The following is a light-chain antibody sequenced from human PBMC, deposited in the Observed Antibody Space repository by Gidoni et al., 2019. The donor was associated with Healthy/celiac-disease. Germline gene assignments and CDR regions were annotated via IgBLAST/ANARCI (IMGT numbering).Light chain of an antibody. V-gene: IGKV3-20*01. CDR1: QSVSSSY. J-gene: IGKJ2*01. Sequence: EMVLTQSPGTLSLSPGERATLSCRASQSVSSSYLAWYQQKPGQAPRLLIYGASSRATGIPDRFSGSGSGTDCTLTISRLEPEDFAVYYCQQYGSSQYTFGQGTKLEIK. CDR3: QQYGSSQYT. CDR2: GAS.